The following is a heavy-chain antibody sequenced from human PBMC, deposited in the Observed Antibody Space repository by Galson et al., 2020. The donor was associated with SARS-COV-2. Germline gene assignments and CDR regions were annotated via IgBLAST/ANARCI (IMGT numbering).Heavy chain of an antibody. J-gene: IGHJ5*02. D-gene: IGHD2-15*01. CDR3: AILGDCSGGTCYSRGYNWFDP. Sequence: SQTLSLTCAVSGGSVINTNWWTWVRQSPGKRLEWIGEIHHSGNTNYNPYLNSLVTISVDTSKNQFSLKLISLTAADTAFYFCAILGDCSGGTCYSRGYNWFDPWGQGTLVTVSS. CDR2: IHHSGNT. CDR1: GGSVINTNW. V-gene: IGHV4-4*02.